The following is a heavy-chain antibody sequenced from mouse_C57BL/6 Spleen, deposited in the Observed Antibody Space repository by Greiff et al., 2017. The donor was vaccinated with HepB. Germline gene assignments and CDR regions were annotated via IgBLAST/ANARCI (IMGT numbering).Heavy chain of an antibody. J-gene: IGHJ1*03. CDR2: ISYDGSN. Sequence: ESGPGLVKPSQSLSLTCSVTGYSITSGYYWNWIRQFPGNKLEWMGYISYDGSNNYNPSLKNRISITRDTSKNQFFLKLNSVTTEDTATYYCARDGYSNWYFDVWGTGTTVTVSS. CDR1: GYSITSGYY. CDR3: ARDGYSNWYFDV. D-gene: IGHD2-5*01. V-gene: IGHV3-6*01.